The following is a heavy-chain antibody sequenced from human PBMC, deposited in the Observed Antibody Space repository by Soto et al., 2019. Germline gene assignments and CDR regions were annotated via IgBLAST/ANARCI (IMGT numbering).Heavy chain of an antibody. CDR1: GGSISSYY. J-gene: IGHJ6*03. Sequence: SETLSITCTVSGGSISSYYWSWIRQPPGKGLEWIGYIYYSGSTNYNPSLKSRVTISVDTSKNQFSLKLSSVTAADTAVYYCAGCPYYYYMDVWGKGTTVTVSS. CDR3: AGCPYYYYMDV. CDR2: IYYSGST. V-gene: IGHV4-59*01.